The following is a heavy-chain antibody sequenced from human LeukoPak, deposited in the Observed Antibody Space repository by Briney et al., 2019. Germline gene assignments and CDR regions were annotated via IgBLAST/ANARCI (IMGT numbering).Heavy chain of an antibody. CDR2: VSHTGRT. CDR1: GGSIYSPNW. Sequence: SETLSLTCVVSGGSIYSPNWWTWVRQPPGKGLEWIGEVSHTGRTNYHPSLQSRVTISLDESKNHFSLRVTSMTAADTAVYYCARGDSGWYFDLWGRGTLVTVSS. D-gene: IGHD3/OR15-3a*01. V-gene: IGHV4/OR15-8*01. J-gene: IGHJ2*01. CDR3: ARGDSGWYFDL.